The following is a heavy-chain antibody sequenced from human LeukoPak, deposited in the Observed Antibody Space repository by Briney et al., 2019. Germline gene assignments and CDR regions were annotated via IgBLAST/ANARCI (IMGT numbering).Heavy chain of an antibody. J-gene: IGHJ4*02. CDR3: AGRSEFWSAYFFDY. D-gene: IGHD3-3*01. CDR1: GGSISNYY. CDR2: IYYGGST. V-gene: IGHV4-59*08. Sequence: KSSETLSLTCTVSGGSISNYYWSWIRQPPGKGLEWIGYIYYGGSTNYNPSLNSRVTLTVDTSKNQFSLKLRSVTAADTAVYYCAGRSEFWSAYFFDYWGQGILVAVSS.